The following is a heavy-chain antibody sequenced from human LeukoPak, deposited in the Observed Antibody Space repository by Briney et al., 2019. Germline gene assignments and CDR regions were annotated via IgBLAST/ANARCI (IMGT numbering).Heavy chain of an antibody. Sequence: GSSVKVSCKASGGTFSSYAISWVRQAPGQGLEWMGRIIPIFGTANYAQKFQGRVTITTDESTSTAYMELSSLRSEDTAVYYCASSGDSSSWSAPFDYWGQGTQVTVSS. CDR1: GGTFSSYA. J-gene: IGHJ4*02. CDR2: IIPIFGTA. CDR3: ASSGDSSSWSAPFDY. V-gene: IGHV1-69*05. D-gene: IGHD6-13*01.